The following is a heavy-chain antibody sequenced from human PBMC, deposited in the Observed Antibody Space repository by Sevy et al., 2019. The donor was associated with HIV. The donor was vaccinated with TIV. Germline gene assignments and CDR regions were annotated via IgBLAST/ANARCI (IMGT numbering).Heavy chain of an antibody. V-gene: IGHV3-30-3*01. CDR1: GFTFSSYT. CDR3: ASSMIRGVGDY. Sequence: GGSLRLSCAASGFTFSSYTMFWIRHAPGKGLEWMASISYDGNNKYYADSVKGRFTISRDNSKNTLYVQMNSLRPEDTAVYYCASSMIRGVGDYWGQGTLVTVSS. CDR2: ISYDGNNK. J-gene: IGHJ4*02. D-gene: IGHD3-10*01.